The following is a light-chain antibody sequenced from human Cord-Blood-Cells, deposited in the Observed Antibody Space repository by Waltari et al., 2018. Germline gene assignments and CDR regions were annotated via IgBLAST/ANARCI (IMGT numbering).Light chain of an antibody. V-gene: IGKV4-1*01. J-gene: IGKJ2*01. CDR1: QSVLYSSNNKNY. Sequence: DLVMTQSPDSLAVSLGERATINCNSSQSVLYSSNNKNYLAWYQQKPGQPPKLLMYWASTRYSGVPDRFSGSGSGTEFTLTISSLQAEDVAVYYCQQYYSTPYTFGQGTKLEIK. CDR3: QQYYSTPYT. CDR2: WAS.